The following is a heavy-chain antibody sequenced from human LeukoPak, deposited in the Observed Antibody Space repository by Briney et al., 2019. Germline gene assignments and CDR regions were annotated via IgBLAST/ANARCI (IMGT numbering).Heavy chain of an antibody. CDR1: GGSISSYY. V-gene: IGHV4-59*01. D-gene: IGHD7-27*01. Sequence: ASETLSLTCTVSGGSISSYYWSWIRQPPGKGLEWIGYIYYSGSTNYNPSLKSRVTISVDTSKNQFSLKLSSVTAADTAVYYCARGGRGEALFDYWGQGTLVTVSS. CDR3: ARGGRGEALFDY. CDR2: IYYSGST. J-gene: IGHJ4*02.